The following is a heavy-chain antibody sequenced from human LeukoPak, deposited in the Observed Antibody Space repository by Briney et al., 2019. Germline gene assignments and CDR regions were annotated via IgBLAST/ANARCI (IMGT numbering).Heavy chain of an antibody. J-gene: IGHJ1*01. V-gene: IGHV4-39*07. D-gene: IGHD1-26*01. Sequence: SETLSLTCTVSGGSISSSSYYWGWIRQPPGKGLEWIGSIYYSGSTNYNPSLKSRVTISVDTSKNQFSLKLSSVTAADTAVYYCARGTWDLLHQHWGQGTLVTVSS. CDR1: GGSISSSSYY. CDR2: IYYSGST. CDR3: ARGTWDLLHQH.